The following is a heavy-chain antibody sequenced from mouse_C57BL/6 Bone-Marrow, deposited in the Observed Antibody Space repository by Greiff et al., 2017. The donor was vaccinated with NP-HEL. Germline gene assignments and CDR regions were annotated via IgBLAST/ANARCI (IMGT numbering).Heavy chain of an antibody. V-gene: IGHV1-72*01. CDR2: TDPNSGGT. D-gene: IGHD1-1*01. J-gene: IGHJ1*03. CDR1: GYTFTSYW. Sequence: VQLQQPGADLVKPGASVKLSCKASGYTFTSYWMHWVKQRPGRGLEWIGRTDPNSGGTKFNEKFKTKATLTVDKPSSTAYMQLSSLTSEDSAVYYCARYYYGSRGWYFDVWGTGTTVTVSS. CDR3: ARYYYGSRGWYFDV.